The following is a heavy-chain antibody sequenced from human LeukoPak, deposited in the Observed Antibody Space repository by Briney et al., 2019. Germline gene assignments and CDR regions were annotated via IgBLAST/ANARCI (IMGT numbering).Heavy chain of an antibody. J-gene: IGHJ4*02. CDR2: IIPILGIA. V-gene: IGHV1-69*04. CDR3: ARGTTYSSSWYPPPHDY. D-gene: IGHD6-13*01. Sequence: ASVKVSCKASGGTFSSYAISWVRQAPGQGLEWMGRIIPILGIANYAQKFQGRVTITADKSTSTAYMELSSLRSEDTAVYYCARGTTYSSSWYPPPHDYWGQGTLVTVSS. CDR1: GGTFSSYA.